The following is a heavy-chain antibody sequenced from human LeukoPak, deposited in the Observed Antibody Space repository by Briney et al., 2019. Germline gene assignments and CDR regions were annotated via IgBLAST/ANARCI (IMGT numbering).Heavy chain of an antibody. CDR2: IYHSGST. CDR3: ARNYDSSAARYFDY. CDR1: GGSISSGGYS. D-gene: IGHD3-22*01. V-gene: IGHV4-30-2*01. J-gene: IGHJ4*02. Sequence: SETLSLTCAVSGGSISSGGYSWSWIRQPPGKGLEWIGYIYHSGSTYYNPPLKSRVTISVDRSKNQFSLKLSSVTAADTAVYYCARNYDSSAARYFDYWGQGTPVTVSS.